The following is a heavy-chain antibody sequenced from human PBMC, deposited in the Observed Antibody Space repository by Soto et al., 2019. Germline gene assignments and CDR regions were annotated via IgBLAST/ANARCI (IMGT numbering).Heavy chain of an antibody. V-gene: IGHV1-3*01. D-gene: IGHD3-10*01. CDR1: GYTFTSNA. CDR2: INGGDADT. CDR3: ARGFDGSADY. J-gene: IGHJ4*02. Sequence: ASGKVSCKASGYTFTSNAIHWMRQAPGQRLEWMGWINGGDADTQYSQNFQGRVTLTRDTSATTAYMELSSLRSEDTAVYYCARGFDGSADYWGQGTLVTVSP.